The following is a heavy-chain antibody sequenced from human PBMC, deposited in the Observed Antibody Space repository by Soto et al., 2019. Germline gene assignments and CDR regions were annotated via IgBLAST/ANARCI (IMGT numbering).Heavy chain of an antibody. CDR3: AKYLNYYGMDV. J-gene: IGHJ6*02. CDR2: ISYDGSNK. Sequence: QVQLVESGGGVVQPGRSLRLSCAASGFTFSSYGMHWVRQAPGKGLEWVAVISYDGSNKYYADSVKGRFTISRDNSKNTLYLQMNSLSAEDTAVYYCAKYLNYYGMDVWGQGTTVTVSS. V-gene: IGHV3-30*18. CDR1: GFTFSSYG.